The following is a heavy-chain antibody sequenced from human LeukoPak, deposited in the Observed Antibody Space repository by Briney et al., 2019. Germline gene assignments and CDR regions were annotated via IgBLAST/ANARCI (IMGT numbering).Heavy chain of an antibody. V-gene: IGHV1-2*04. Sequence: AASVKVSCKASGYTFTVYYMHWVRQAPGQGLEWMGWINPNSGGTNYAQRFQGWVTMTRDTSISTAYMELSRLRSDDTAVYYCARGYGMSSGWYSAWFDPWGQGTLVTVSS. D-gene: IGHD6-19*01. CDR2: INPNSGGT. CDR3: ARGYGMSSGWYSAWFDP. CDR1: GYTFTVYY. J-gene: IGHJ5*02.